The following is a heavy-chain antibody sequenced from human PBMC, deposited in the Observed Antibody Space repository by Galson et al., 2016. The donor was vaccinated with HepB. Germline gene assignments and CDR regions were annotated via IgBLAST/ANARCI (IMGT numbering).Heavy chain of an antibody. CDR3: GRFQGGDAFDY. V-gene: IGHV3-74*01. D-gene: IGHD2-21*02. CDR2: INTDGTAT. Sequence: SLRLSCAASGFTFSNYYMHWVRQGPGKGLVWVARINTDGTATAYAEAVEGRFTISRDNAKRTVYLQMNSRSAEDTAVYYCGRFQGGDAFDYWGQGTLVTVSS. J-gene: IGHJ4*02. CDR1: GFTFSNYY.